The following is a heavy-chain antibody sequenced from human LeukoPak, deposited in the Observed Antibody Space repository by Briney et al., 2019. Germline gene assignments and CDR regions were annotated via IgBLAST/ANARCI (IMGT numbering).Heavy chain of an antibody. D-gene: IGHD5-12*01. Sequence: ASVKVSCKVSGYTLIELSMHWVRQAPGKGLEWMGGIDPEDGETIYAQKFRGRVTMTEDTSTGTAYMELGSLRSEDTAVYYCATFPTYTHVYTGYDFDFWGQGTLVTVSS. V-gene: IGHV1-24*01. CDR1: GYTLIELS. CDR3: ATFPTYTHVYTGYDFDF. CDR2: IDPEDGET. J-gene: IGHJ4*02.